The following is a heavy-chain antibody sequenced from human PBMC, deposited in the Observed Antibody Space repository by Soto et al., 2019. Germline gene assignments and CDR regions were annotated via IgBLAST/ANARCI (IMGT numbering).Heavy chain of an antibody. CDR2: ISYDGSNK. J-gene: IGHJ6*02. CDR3: AKEHKASWLDYYYYGMDV. CDR1: GFTFSSYG. D-gene: IGHD2-2*01. Sequence: GGSLRLSCAASGFTFSSYGMHWVRQAPGKGLEWVAVISYDGSNKYYADSVKGRFTISRDNSKNTLYLQMNSLRAEDTAVYYCAKEHKASWLDYYYYGMDVWGQGTTVTVSS. V-gene: IGHV3-30*18.